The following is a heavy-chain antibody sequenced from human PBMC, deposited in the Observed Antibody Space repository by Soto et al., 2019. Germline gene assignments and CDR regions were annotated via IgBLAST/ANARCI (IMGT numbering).Heavy chain of an antibody. J-gene: IGHJ3*02. V-gene: IGHV1-69*02. CDR2: IIPILGIA. Sequence: QVQLVQSGAEVKKPGSSVKVSCKASGGTFSSYTISWVRQAPGQGLEWMGRIIPILGIANYAQKFQGRVTITSDKSTSTAYMELSSLRSEDTAVYYCARSFTMVRDDAFDIWGQGTMVTVSS. CDR1: GGTFSSYT. CDR3: ARSFTMVRDDAFDI. D-gene: IGHD3-10*01.